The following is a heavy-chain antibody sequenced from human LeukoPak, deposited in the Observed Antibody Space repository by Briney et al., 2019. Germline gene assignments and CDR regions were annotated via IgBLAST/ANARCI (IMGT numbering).Heavy chain of an antibody. CDR2: ISWNSGSI. J-gene: IGHJ4*02. CDR1: GFTFDDYA. D-gene: IGHD6-19*01. V-gene: IGHV3-9*01. CDR3: AKEIGRAVAGIDY. Sequence: GGSLRLSCAASGFTFDDYAMHWVRQASGKGLEWVSGISWNSGSIAYADSVKGRFTISRDNAKNSLYLQMDSLRDEDTALYYCAKEIGRAVAGIDYWGQGTLVTVSS.